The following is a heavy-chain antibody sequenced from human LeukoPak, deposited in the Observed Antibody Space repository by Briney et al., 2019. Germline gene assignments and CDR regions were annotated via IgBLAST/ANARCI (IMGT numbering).Heavy chain of an antibody. D-gene: IGHD3-22*01. CDR2: ISFDGSNE. CDR1: GFIFSHYP. Sequence: GGSLRLSCAASGFIFSHYPMHWVRQAPGKGLEWVAVISFDGSNEYYSDSVKGRFAISRDNSKNTLYLQMNSLRAEDTAVYYCAREHYDSSGYYYWVEYFQHWGQGTLVTVSS. J-gene: IGHJ1*01. V-gene: IGHV3-30*09. CDR3: AREHYDSSGYYYWVEYFQH.